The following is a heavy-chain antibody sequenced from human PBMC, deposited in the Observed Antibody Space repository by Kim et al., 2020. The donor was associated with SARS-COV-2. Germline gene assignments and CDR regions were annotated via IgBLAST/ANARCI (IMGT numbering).Heavy chain of an antibody. D-gene: IGHD4-17*01. J-gene: IGHJ3*02. CDR3: AKSYRGDYWAFDI. CDR2: IYTGGSSTTT. Sequence: GGSLRLSCAASGFTFSNYAMCWVRQAPDKGLEWVSIIYTGGSSTTTYYADYVKGRFSISKDNSKDTVYLQMNTLRAEDTAIYYCAKSYRGDYWAFDIWGQGTMVTVSS. CDR1: GFTFSNYA. V-gene: IGHV3-23*03.